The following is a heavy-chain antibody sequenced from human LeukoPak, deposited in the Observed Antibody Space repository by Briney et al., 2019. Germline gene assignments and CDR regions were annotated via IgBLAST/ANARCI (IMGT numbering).Heavy chain of an antibody. Sequence: PGGSLTLSCAASGFTFSSYGMHWVRPAPGKGLEWVAFIWYDGSNKYYADSVKGRFTISRDNSKNTLYLQMNSLRAEDTAVYYCERDPPYYDILTGYLEGDAFDIWGQGTMVTVSS. CDR3: ERDPPYYDILTGYLEGDAFDI. V-gene: IGHV3-33*01. D-gene: IGHD3-9*01. CDR1: GFTFSSYG. J-gene: IGHJ3*02. CDR2: IWYDGSNK.